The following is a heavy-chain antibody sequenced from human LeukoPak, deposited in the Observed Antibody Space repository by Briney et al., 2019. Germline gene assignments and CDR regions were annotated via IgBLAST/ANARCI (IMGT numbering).Heavy chain of an antibody. D-gene: IGHD3-9*01. CDR3: AKESPDILTGYYAFDI. CDR2: IYHSGST. Sequence: SETLSLTCAVSGGSISSSNWWSWVRQPSGKGLEWIGEIYHSGSTNYNPSLKSRVTISVDKSKNQFSLKLSSVTAADTAVYYCAKESPDILTGYYAFDIWGQGTMVTVSS. J-gene: IGHJ3*02. CDR1: GGSISSSNW. V-gene: IGHV4-4*02.